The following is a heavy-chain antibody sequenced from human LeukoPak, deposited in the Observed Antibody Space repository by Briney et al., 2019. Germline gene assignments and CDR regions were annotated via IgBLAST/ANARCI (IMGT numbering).Heavy chain of an antibody. D-gene: IGHD3-10*01. V-gene: IGHV4-39*01. Sequence: SETLSLTCTVSGGSISSSIYYWGWIRQPPGKGLEWIGSIYYSGSTYYNPSLKSRVTISVDTSKNQFSLNLSSVTAADTAVYYCARRVMVRGVISPKAFDIWGQGTMVTVSS. CDR3: ARRVMVRGVISPKAFDI. CDR2: IYYSGST. J-gene: IGHJ3*02. CDR1: GGSISSSIYY.